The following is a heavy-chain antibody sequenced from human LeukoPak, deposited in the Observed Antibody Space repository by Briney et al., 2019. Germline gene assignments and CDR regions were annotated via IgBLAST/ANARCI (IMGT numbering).Heavy chain of an antibody. Sequence: PGGTLRLSCAASGFTFNTYDMNWVRQAPGKGLEWVSIISSSGSDTYYADSVKGRFTISRDNAKNSLYLQMNSLTAEDTAVYYCARWLTQYHYYMDAWGKGTTVTVSS. CDR2: ISSSGSDT. J-gene: IGHJ6*03. V-gene: IGHV3-21*01. CDR1: GFTFNTYD. CDR3: ARWLTQYHYYMDA. D-gene: IGHD6-19*01.